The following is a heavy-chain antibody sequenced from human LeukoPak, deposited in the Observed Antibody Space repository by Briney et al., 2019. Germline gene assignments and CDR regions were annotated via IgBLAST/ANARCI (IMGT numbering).Heavy chain of an antibody. V-gene: IGHV3-21*06. Sequence: PGGFLRLSCAASGFTFSNYSMNWVRQAPGKGLEWVSSIGSSGSYIYYADSVKGRFTISRDNAKNLLYLQMNSLRGEDTAVYYCARGGRRFWGQGTLVTVSS. D-gene: IGHD3-16*01. J-gene: IGHJ4*02. CDR1: GFTFSNYS. CDR3: ARGGRRF. CDR2: IGSSGSYI.